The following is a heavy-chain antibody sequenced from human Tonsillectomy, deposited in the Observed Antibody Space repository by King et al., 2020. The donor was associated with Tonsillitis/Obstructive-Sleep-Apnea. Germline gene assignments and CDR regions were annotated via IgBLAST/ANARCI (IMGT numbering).Heavy chain of an antibody. J-gene: IGHJ4*02. CDR2: IYTCDSET. D-gene: IGHD4-17*01. CDR3: ARQTYGDQRGFDY. CDR1: GYSFTSYW. V-gene: IGHV5-51*01. Sequence: VQLVESGAEVKKPGESLKISCKGSGYSFTSYWSGWVRQMPGKGLEGRAIIYTCDSETRYSPSFQGQVTISADKSISTAYLQWSSLKASDTAMYYCARQTYGDQRGFDYWGQGTLVTVSS.